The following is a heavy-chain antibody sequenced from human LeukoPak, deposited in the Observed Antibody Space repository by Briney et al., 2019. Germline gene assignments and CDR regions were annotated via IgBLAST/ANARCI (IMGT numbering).Heavy chain of an antibody. D-gene: IGHD3-10*01. J-gene: IGHJ6*03. CDR1: GFTFSSYD. Sequence: GGSLGLSCAASGFTFSSYDMHWVRQATGKGLEWVSAIGTAGDTYYPGSVKGRFTISRENAKNSLYLQMNSLRAGDTAVYYCARIGDPYYYYYMDVWGKGTTVTVSS. V-gene: IGHV3-13*01. CDR2: IGTAGDT. CDR3: ARIGDPYYYYYMDV.